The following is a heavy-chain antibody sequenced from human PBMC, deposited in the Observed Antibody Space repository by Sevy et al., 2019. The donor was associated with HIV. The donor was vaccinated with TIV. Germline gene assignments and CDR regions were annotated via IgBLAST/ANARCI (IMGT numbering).Heavy chain of an antibody. Sequence: ASVKVSCKASGYTFISYGFTWVRQAPGQGLEWLGWISVYNGDTNYAQKLQGRVTMTTDTSTSTAYMELRSLRSDDTAVYYCARGRAGILYFDYWGQGTLVTVSS. CDR2: ISVYNGDT. J-gene: IGHJ4*02. CDR1: GYTFISYG. D-gene: IGHD6-19*01. CDR3: ARGRAGILYFDY. V-gene: IGHV1-18*01.